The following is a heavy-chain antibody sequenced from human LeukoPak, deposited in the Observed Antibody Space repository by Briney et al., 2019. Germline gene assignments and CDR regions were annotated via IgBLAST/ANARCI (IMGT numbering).Heavy chain of an antibody. CDR3: ARDDEDYGGNIDY. D-gene: IGHD4-23*01. V-gene: IGHV3-21*01. CDR1: GFTFSSYS. Sequence: PGGSLRLSCAASGFTFSSYSMNWVLQAPGKGLEWVSSISSSSSYIYYADSVKGRFTISRDNAKNSLYLQMNSLRAEDTAVYYCARDDEDYGGNIDYWGQGTLVTVSS. CDR2: ISSSSSYI. J-gene: IGHJ4*02.